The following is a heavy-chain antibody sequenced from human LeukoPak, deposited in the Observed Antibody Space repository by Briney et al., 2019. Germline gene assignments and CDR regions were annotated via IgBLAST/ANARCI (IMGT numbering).Heavy chain of an antibody. Sequence: GGSLRLSCAASGFTFSTYWMHWVRQAPGKGLVWVSRINGDGSVRDYADSVKGRFNISRDNSKNTLYLQLISLRAEDTAVYYCAKENCSGGSCTPNWYNLDSWGQGTLVTVSS. CDR2: INGDGSVR. CDR3: AKENCSGGSCTPNWYNLDS. D-gene: IGHD2-15*01. CDR1: GFTFSTYW. V-gene: IGHV3-74*01. J-gene: IGHJ4*02.